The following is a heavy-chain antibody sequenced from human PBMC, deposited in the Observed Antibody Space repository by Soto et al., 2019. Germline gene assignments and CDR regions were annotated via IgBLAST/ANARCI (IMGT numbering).Heavy chain of an antibody. CDR3: VKQYRGGTSWYYFDY. CDR1: GFTFSTYG. J-gene: IGHJ4*02. V-gene: IGHV3-30*18. CDR2: ISFDGSNK. Sequence: QVQLVESGGGVVQPGRSLRLSCAASGFTFSTYGMHWVRQAPGKGLVWVAVISFDGSNKYYADSVKDRFTISRDNSKNTLYLQMNSLRTQDTAMFYCVKQYRGGTSWYYFDYWGQGTLVTVSS. D-gene: IGHD6-13*01.